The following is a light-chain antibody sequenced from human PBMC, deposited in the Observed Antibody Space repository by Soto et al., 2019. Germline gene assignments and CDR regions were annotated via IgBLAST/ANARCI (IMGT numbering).Light chain of an antibody. CDR1: PSVSSSY. CDR3: QQYGSSSYT. CDR2: GAS. V-gene: IGKV3-20*01. Sequence: EIGLTQSPGTLSLSPGERATLSCRASPSVSSSYLAWYQQKPGQAPRLLIYGASSRATGIPDRFSGSGSGTDFTLPISRLAPEDFAVYYCQQYGSSSYTFGQGTKLEIK. J-gene: IGKJ2*01.